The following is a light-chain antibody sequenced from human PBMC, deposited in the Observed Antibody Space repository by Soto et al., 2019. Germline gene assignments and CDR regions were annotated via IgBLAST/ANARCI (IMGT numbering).Light chain of an antibody. CDR2: GNN. CDR1: SSNIGSNT. Sequence: QSVLTQPPSASGTPGQRVTISCSGSSSNIGSNTVDWYQELPGMAPKRLVDGNNRGPSGVADRFSVSKSVTSASLAIRGLQSEDEADYYGAAWDDSRNGVRFGGGTKLTVL. CDR3: AAWDDSRNGVR. V-gene: IGLV1-44*01. J-gene: IGLJ2*01.